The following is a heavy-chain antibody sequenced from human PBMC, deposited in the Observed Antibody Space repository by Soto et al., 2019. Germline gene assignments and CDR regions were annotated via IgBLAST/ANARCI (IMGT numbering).Heavy chain of an antibody. D-gene: IGHD6-13*01. CDR1: GGSISSYY. V-gene: IGHV4-4*07. CDR2: VYTSGST. CDR3: ARDGPGSSWNLVRI. Sequence: PSETLSLTCTVSGGSISSYYWSWIRQPAGKGLEWIGRVYTSGSTNYNPSLKSRVTMSVDTSKNQFSLKLSSVTAADTAVYYCARDGPGSSWNLVRIRGQGTLVTVSS. J-gene: IGHJ4*02.